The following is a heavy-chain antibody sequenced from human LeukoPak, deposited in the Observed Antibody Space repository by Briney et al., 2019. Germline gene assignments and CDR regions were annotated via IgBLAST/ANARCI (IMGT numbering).Heavy chain of an antibody. V-gene: IGHV3-30*03. CDR2: ISYDGSNK. D-gene: IGHD2-21*01. J-gene: IGHJ4*02. Sequence: PGGSLRLSCAASGFTFSSYGMHWVRQAPGKGLEWVAVISYDGSNKYYADSVKGRFTISRDNSKNTLYLQMNSLRPEDTAVYYCARDPLRGIPDYFDYWGQGTLVTVSS. CDR3: ARDPLRGIPDYFDY. CDR1: GFTFSSYG.